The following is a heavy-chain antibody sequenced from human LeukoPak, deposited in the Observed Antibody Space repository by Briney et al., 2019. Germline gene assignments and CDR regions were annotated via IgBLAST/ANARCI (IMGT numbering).Heavy chain of an antibody. CDR2: VYYSGTT. CDR1: GGSISTYY. CDR3: ARDYDSSGYYWS. Sequence: SETLSLTCTVSGGSISTYYWTWIRQPPGKGLEWIGYVYYSGTTNYNPSLESRVTILIDTSKNQFSLKLNSVTAADTAVYYCARDYDSSGYYWSWGQGTLVTVSS. J-gene: IGHJ4*02. D-gene: IGHD3-22*01. V-gene: IGHV4-59*01.